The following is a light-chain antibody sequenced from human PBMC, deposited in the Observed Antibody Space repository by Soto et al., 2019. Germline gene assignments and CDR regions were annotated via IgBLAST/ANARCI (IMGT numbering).Light chain of an antibody. CDR1: SSDVGGYNY. J-gene: IGLJ1*01. CDR3: SSYAGSSNV. CDR2: EVN. Sequence: QSVLTQPPSASGSPGQSVAISCTGTSSDVGGYNYVSWYQQHPGKAPKLMIYEVNKRPSGVPDRFSGSKSGNTASLTVSGLHAEDEPDYYCSSYAGSSNVFGTGTKVT. V-gene: IGLV2-8*01.